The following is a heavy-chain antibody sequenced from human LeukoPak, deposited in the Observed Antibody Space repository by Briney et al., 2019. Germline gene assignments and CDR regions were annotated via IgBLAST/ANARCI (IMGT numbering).Heavy chain of an antibody. D-gene: IGHD2-15*01. CDR1: GFTFSSFA. Sequence: GGFLRLSCAASGFTFSSFAMSWVRQAPGKGLEWVSAVSGSGGSTYYADSVKGRFTISSDNSKNTLFLQMNSLRAEDTAVYYCAKDRSCSGSSCNVGSWGQGTMVTVSS. CDR3: AKDRSCSGSSCNVGS. V-gene: IGHV3-23*01. J-gene: IGHJ3*01. CDR2: VSGSGGST.